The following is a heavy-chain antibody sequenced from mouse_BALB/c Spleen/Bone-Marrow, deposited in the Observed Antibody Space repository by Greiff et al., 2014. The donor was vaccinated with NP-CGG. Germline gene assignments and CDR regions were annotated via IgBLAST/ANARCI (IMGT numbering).Heavy chain of an antibody. J-gene: IGHJ2*01. Sequence: EVQLQQSGAELVRPGALVKLSCKASGFNIKDYYMHWVKQRPEQGLEWIGWIDPENGNTIYDPKFQGKASITADTSSNTAYLQRSSLTSEDTAVYYCARWGNYYFDYWGQGTTLTVSS. CDR3: ARWGNYYFDY. V-gene: IGHV14-1*02. CDR2: IDPENGNT. CDR1: GFNIKDYY.